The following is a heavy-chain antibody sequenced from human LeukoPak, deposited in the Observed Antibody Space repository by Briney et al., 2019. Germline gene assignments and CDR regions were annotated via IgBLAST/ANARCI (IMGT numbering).Heavy chain of an antibody. CDR3: AKDIGPYGSFFDY. V-gene: IGHV3-9*01. CDR1: GFTFDGYA. Sequence: GRSLRLSCAASGFTFDGYAMHWVRQAPGKGLEWVSAITWNSYNINYADSVKGRFTTSRDNAKNSLYLQMNSLRTEDTALYYCAKDIGPYGSFFDYWGQGTLVTVSS. CDR2: ITWNSYNI. D-gene: IGHD3-10*01. J-gene: IGHJ4*02.